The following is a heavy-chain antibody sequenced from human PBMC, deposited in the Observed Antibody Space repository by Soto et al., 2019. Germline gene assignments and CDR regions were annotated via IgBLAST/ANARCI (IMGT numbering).Heavy chain of an antibody. CDR3: AADRDYYDSSGPPRGYYGMDV. V-gene: IGHV1-58*01. D-gene: IGHD3-22*01. CDR2: IVVGSGNT. Sequence: SVKVSCKASGFTFTSSAVQWVRQARGQRLEWIGWIVVGSGNTNYAQKFQERVTITRDMSTSTAYMELSSLRSGDTAVYYCAADRDYYDSSGPPRGYYGMDVWGQGTTVTVSS. CDR1: GFTFTSSA. J-gene: IGHJ6*02.